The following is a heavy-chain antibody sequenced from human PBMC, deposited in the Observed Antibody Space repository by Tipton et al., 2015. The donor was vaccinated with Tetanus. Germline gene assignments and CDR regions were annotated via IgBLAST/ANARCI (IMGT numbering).Heavy chain of an antibody. D-gene: IGHD1-26*01. V-gene: IGHV3-48*02. CDR2: ISASGSII. J-gene: IGHJ4*02. CDR1: GLTFSDYT. Sequence: SLKLSCAASGLTFSDYTMNWVRQAPGKGLEWVSYISASGSIIFYADSVRGRFTISRDNAKDSLYLQMNSLRDEDTAVYFCAKRGRSYSGSNSVNFDSWGQGTLVTVSP. CDR3: AKRGRSYSGSNSVNFDS.